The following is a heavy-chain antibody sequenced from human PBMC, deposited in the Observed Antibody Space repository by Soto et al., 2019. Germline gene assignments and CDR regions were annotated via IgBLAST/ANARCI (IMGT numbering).Heavy chain of an antibody. CDR1: GYTFTSYG. J-gene: IGHJ5*02. D-gene: IGHD3-22*01. Sequence: ASVKVSCKASGYTFTSYGISWVRQAPGQGLEWMGRISAYNGNTNYAQKLQGRVTMTTDTSTSTAYMELRSLRSDDTAVYYCARFFMFYDSSGFNNWFDPWGQGTLVTVSS. V-gene: IGHV1-18*01. CDR3: ARFFMFYDSSGFNNWFDP. CDR2: ISAYNGNT.